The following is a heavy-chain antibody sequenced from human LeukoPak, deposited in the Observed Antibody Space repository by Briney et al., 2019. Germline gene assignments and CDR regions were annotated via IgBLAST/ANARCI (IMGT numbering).Heavy chain of an antibody. Sequence: SETLSLTCTVSGGAISSYYWSWIRQPPRKGLEWIGYIYYSGSTNYNPSLKSRVTISVDTSKNQFSLKLSSVTAADTAVYYCARTTGLFYYGSGSLYYFDYWGQGTLVTVSS. CDR1: GGAISSYY. V-gene: IGHV4-59*08. D-gene: IGHD3-10*01. CDR3: ARTTGLFYYGSGSLYYFDY. CDR2: IYYSGST. J-gene: IGHJ4*02.